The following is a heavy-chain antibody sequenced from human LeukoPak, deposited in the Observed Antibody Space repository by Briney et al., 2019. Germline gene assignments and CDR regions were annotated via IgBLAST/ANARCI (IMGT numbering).Heavy chain of an antibody. CDR3: ARAPAYYDFWSGYQSRYNWFDP. CDR1: GFTFSSYA. CDR2: ISYDGSNK. Sequence: AGGSLRLSCAASGFTFSSYAMHWVRQAPGKGLEWVAVISYDGSNKYYADSVKGRFTISRDNSKNTLYLQMNSLRAEDTAVYYCARAPAYYDFWSGYQSRYNWFDPWGQGTLGTVSS. V-gene: IGHV3-30*04. D-gene: IGHD3-3*01. J-gene: IGHJ5*02.